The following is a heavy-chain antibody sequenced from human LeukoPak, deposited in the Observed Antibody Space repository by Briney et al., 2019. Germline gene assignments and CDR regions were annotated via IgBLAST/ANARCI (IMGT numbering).Heavy chain of an antibody. D-gene: IGHD6-6*01. Sequence: SETLSLTCAVSGGSISSSNWWSWVRQPPGKGLEWIGEIYHSGSTNYNPSLKSRVTISVDKSKNQFSLKLSSVTAADTAVYYCARQVAARPGYFDYWGQGTLVTVPS. J-gene: IGHJ4*02. CDR1: GGSISSSNW. CDR3: ARQVAARPGYFDY. CDR2: IYHSGST. V-gene: IGHV4-4*02.